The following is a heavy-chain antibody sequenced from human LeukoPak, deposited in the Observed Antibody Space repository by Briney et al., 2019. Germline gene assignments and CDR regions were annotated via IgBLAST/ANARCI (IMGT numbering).Heavy chain of an antibody. Sequence: ASVKVSCKASGGTFSSYTISWVRQAPGQGLEWMGGIIPNSCGTNYAQKSEGRLSLTTDTATSTVYMELTNLTSDDTAVYFCARGLDAASGLANFDYWGQGTRITVSS. V-gene: IGHV1-18*01. CDR3: ARGLDAASGLANFDY. J-gene: IGHJ4*02. CDR1: GGTFSSYT. CDR2: IIPNSCGT. D-gene: IGHD1-1*01.